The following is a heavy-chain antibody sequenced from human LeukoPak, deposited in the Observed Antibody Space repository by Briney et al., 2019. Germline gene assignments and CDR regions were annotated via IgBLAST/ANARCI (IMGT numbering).Heavy chain of an antibody. CDR2: IYTRGST. V-gene: IGHV4-4*07. CDR3: ARVPSPGVRGVSIGNWFDP. D-gene: IGHD3-10*01. CDR1: GGSVINYY. J-gene: IGHJ5*02. Sequence: SETLSLTCTVSGGSVINYYWNWIRQPAGKGLEWIGRIYTRGSTNYNPSLKSRVTMSVDTSKNQFSLKLASVTAADTAVYYCARVPSPGVRGVSIGNWFDPWGQGTLVTVSS.